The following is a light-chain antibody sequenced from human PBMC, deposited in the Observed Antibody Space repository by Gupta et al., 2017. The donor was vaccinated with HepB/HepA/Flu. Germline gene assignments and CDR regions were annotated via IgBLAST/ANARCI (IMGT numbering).Light chain of an antibody. J-gene: IGLJ2*01. CDR3: AAFDDSLNGLVV. CDR1: RSNIGSNT. CDR2: SNI. V-gene: IGLV1-44*01. Sequence: QSLLTQPPSASGTPGQRVTISCSGSRSNIGSNTVNWYQQVPGTAPKLLIYSNIERPSGVPDRFSGSKSGTSASLAISGLQSEDEADYYCAAFDDSLNGLVVFGGGTKLTVL.